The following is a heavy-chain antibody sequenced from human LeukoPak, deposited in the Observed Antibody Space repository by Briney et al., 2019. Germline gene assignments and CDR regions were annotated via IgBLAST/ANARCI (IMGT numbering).Heavy chain of an antibody. CDR2: ISAYNGNT. CDR3: ARDSHCSGGSCYSRYFDY. CDR1: GSSFSSFA. V-gene: IGHV1-18*01. J-gene: IGHJ4*02. Sequence: ASVKVSCKSSGSSFSSFAIGWVRQAPGQGLEWMGWISAYNGNTNYAQKLQGRVTMTTDTSTSTAYMELRSLRSDDTAVYYCARDSHCSGGSCYSRYFDYWGQGTLVTVSS. D-gene: IGHD2-15*01.